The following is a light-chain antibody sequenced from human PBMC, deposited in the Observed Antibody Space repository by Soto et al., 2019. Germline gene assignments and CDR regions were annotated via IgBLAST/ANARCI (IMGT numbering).Light chain of an antibody. J-gene: IGKJ5*01. V-gene: IGKV1-12*01. CDR1: EDISTW. CDR2: AAS. Sequence: DIQMTQSPSSVSASVGDRVTITCRSSEDISTWLAWYQQKPGKAPKLLIYAASSLQSGVPSRFSGSGSGTDFTLTISSLQPEDFANYYSQHADSFPLITFGQGTRLEIK. CDR3: QHADSFPLIT.